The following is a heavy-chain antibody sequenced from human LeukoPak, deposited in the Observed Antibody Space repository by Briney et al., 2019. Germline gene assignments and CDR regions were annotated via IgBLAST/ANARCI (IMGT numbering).Heavy chain of an antibody. CDR3: VRDLTSGARFDF. CDR2: ISGSDDST. Sequence: GGSLRLSCAASGFTFSSYSMNWVRQAPGKGLEWVSAISGSDDSTYYADSVKGRFTISRDNFRDTVFLELTTLRPEDTGLYYCVRDLTSGARFDFWGPGTLVTVSS. J-gene: IGHJ4*01. D-gene: IGHD3-9*01. V-gene: IGHV3-23*01. CDR1: GFTFSSYS.